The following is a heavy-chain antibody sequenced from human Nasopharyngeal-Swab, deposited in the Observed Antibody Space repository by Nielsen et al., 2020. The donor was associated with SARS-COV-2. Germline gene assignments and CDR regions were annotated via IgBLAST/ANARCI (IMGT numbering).Heavy chain of an antibody. D-gene: IGHD6-19*01. V-gene: IGHV1-69*10. J-gene: IGHJ4*02. CDR1: GGTFSSYA. Sequence: SVKVSCKASGGTFSSYAISWVRQAPGQGLEWMGGIIPILGIANYAQKFQGRVTITADKSTCTAYMELSSLRSEDTAVCYCARDLGLSVYSSGILGYWGQGTLVTVSS. CDR3: ARDLGLSVYSSGILGY. CDR2: IIPILGIA.